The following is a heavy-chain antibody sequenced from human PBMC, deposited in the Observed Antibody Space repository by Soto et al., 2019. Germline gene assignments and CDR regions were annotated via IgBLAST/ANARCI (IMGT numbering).Heavy chain of an antibody. CDR2: IIPILGIA. D-gene: IGHD2-15*01. V-gene: IGHV1-69*02. CDR1: GGTFSSYT. CDR3: ARARDLIVVVVAANGGDFDL. Sequence: QVQLVQSGAEVKKPGSSVKVSCKASGGTFSSYTISWVRQAPGQGLEWMGRIIPILGIANYAQKFQGRVTITADKSTSTAYMELSSVRSEDTAVYYCARARDLIVVVVAANGGDFDLWGRGTLVTVSS. J-gene: IGHJ2*01.